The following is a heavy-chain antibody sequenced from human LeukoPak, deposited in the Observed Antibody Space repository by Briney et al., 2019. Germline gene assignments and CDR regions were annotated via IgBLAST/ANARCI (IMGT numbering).Heavy chain of an antibody. V-gene: IGHV4-34*01. CDR2: INHSGST. D-gene: IGHD3-10*01. Sequence: PETLSLTCAVYGGSFSGYYWSWIRQPPGRGLEWIGEINHSGSTNYNPSLKSRVTISVDTSKNQFSLKLSSVTAADTAVYYCARVRYYGSGSPDYWGQGTLVTGSS. CDR3: ARVRYYGSGSPDY. CDR1: GGSFSGYY. J-gene: IGHJ4*02.